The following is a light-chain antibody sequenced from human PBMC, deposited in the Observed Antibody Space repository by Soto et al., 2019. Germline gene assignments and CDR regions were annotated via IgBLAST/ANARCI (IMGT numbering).Light chain of an antibody. CDR1: QSVVNYQ. CDR3: QHYGALPPT. Sequence: EVVLTQSPGTLSLSPGERATLSCRTSQSVVNYQLAWYRQKPGQAPRLLIYNTYHRATGIPVRVSGTGSETDFTLTISRLEPADCAGYHCQHYGALPPTFGQGTRVEIK. J-gene: IGKJ1*01. V-gene: IGKV3-20*01. CDR2: NTY.